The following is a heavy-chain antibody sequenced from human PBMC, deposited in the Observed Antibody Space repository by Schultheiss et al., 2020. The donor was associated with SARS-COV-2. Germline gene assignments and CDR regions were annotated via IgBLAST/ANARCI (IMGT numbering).Heavy chain of an antibody. D-gene: IGHD6-6*01. V-gene: IGHV3-64D*06. CDR2: ISSNGGST. J-gene: IGHJ6*02. CDR1: GFTFSSYA. CDR3: ARGSGSSVGFDYYYYGMDV. Sequence: GGSLRLSCSASGFTFSSYAMHWVRQAPGKGLEYVSAISSNGGSTYYADSVKGRFTISRDNSKNTLYLQMSSLRAEDTAVYYCARGSGSSVGFDYYYYGMDVWGQGTTVTVSS.